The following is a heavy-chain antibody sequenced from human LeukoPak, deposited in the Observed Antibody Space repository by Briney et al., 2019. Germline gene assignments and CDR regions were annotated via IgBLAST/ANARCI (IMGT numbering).Heavy chain of an antibody. D-gene: IGHD3-3*01. CDR1: GYTFTSYG. CDR3: AREVTIFGVVINGYYFDY. V-gene: IGHV1-18*01. J-gene: IGHJ4*02. Sequence: GALVKVSCKASGYTFTSYGISWVRQAPGQGLEWLGWISAYNGNTNYAQKLQGRVTMTTDTSTSTAYMELRSLRSDDTAVYYCAREVTIFGVVINGYYFDYWGQGTLVTVSS. CDR2: ISAYNGNT.